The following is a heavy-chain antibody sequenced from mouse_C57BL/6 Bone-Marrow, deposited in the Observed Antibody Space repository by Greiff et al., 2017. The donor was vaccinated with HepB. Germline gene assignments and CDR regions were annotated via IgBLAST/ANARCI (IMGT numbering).Heavy chain of an antibody. Sequence: EVKLQESGAELVRPGASVKLSCTASGFNIKDDYMHWVKQRPEQGLEWIGWIDPENGDTEYASKFQGKATITAATSSNTAYLQLSSLTSEDTAVYYCTTIHYAMDYWGQGTSVTVSS. J-gene: IGHJ4*01. CDR2: IDPENGDT. V-gene: IGHV14-4*01. CDR3: TTIHYAMDY. CDR1: GFNIKDDY.